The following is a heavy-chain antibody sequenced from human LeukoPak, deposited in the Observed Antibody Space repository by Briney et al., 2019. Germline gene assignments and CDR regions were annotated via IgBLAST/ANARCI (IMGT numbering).Heavy chain of an antibody. D-gene: IGHD3-10*01. J-gene: IGHJ3*02. V-gene: IGHV3-23*01. CDR3: AKDYGSGSYYVGDAFDI. CDR1: GFTFSSYA. Sequence: GGSLRLSCAASGFTFSSYAMSWVRQAPGKGLEWVSAISGSGGSTYYADSVKGRFTISRDNSKNTLYLQMNGLRAEDTAVYYCAKDYGSGSYYVGDAFDIWGQGTMVTVSS. CDR2: ISGSGGST.